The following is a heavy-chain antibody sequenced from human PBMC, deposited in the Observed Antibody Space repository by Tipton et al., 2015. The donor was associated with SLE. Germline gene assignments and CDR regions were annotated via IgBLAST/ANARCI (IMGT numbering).Heavy chain of an antibody. CDR2: IYYTGST. V-gene: IGHV4-59*01. CDR3: ARCGGGYGMDV. Sequence: TLSLTCTVSGASISSYYWSWIRQPPGKGLEWIGYIYYTGSTKFNPSLKSRVSISVDTSKNQFTLKLNSVTTADTAVYYCARCGGGYGMDVWGQGTTVTVSS. CDR1: GASISSYY. D-gene: IGHD2-21*01. J-gene: IGHJ6*02.